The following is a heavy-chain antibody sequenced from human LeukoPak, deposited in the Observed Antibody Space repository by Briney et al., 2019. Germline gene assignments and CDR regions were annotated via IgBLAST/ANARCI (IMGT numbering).Heavy chain of an antibody. CDR3: ARDLKRGGDYSFRSWFDP. J-gene: IGHJ5*02. CDR2: ISAYNGNT. V-gene: IGHV1-18*01. Sequence: GASVKVSCKASGYTFTSYGISWVRQAPGQGLEWMGWISAYNGNTNYAQKLQGRVTMTTDTSTSTAYMELRSLRSDDTAVYYCARDLKRGGDYSFRSWFDPWGQGTLVTVSS. CDR1: GYTFTSYG. D-gene: IGHD4-11*01.